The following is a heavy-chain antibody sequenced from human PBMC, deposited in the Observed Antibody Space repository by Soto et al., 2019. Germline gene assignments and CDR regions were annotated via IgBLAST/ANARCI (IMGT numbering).Heavy chain of an antibody. CDR3: ARTLEDGISAFDI. J-gene: IGHJ3*02. CDR2: INPNSGGT. Sequence: ASVKVSCKASGYTFTGYYMHWVRQAPGQGLEWMGWINPNSGGTNYAQKFQGWVTMTRDTSISTAYMELSRLRSDDTAVYYCARTLEDGISAFDIWGQGTMVTVSS. V-gene: IGHV1-2*04. CDR1: GYTFTGYY.